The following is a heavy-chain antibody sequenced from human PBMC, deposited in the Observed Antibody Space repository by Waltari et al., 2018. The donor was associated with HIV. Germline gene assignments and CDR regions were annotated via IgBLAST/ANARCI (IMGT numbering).Heavy chain of an antibody. CDR2: IKSKTDGGTT. Sequence: EVQLVESGGGLVKPGGSLRLSCAASGFTFSNAWMSWVRQAPGKGLEWVGRIKSKTDGGTTDYAAPVKGRFTISRDDSKNTLYLQMNSLKTEDTAVYYCTTGSYYYYYGMDVWDQGTTVTVSS. J-gene: IGHJ6*02. CDR3: TTGSYYYYYGMDV. CDR1: GFTFSNAW. V-gene: IGHV3-15*01.